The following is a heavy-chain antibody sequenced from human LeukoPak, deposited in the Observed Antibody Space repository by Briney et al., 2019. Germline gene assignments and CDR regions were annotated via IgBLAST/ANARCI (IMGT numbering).Heavy chain of an antibody. D-gene: IGHD1-26*01. Sequence: GGSLRLSCAASGFPLSSYSMYWVRQTPDRGLEWVAYLRKDATYSNYVDSVRGRFTISRDNSKNTLELQMNSLRVEDTAVYYYASGGPTRGIRDYWGQGTLVTVSS. CDR3: ASGGPTRGIRDY. J-gene: IGHJ4*02. CDR1: GFPLSSYS. V-gene: IGHV3-30*02. CDR2: LRKDATYS.